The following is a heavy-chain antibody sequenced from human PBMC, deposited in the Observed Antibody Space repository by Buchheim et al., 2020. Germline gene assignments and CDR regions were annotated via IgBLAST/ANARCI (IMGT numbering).Heavy chain of an antibody. CDR2: INHSGST. V-gene: IGHV4-34*01. CDR1: GGSFSGYY. CDR3: ARGRYNWNSKGAEYFQH. D-gene: IGHD1-7*01. J-gene: IGHJ1*01. Sequence: QVQLQQWGAGLLKPSETLSLTCAVYGGSFSGYYWSWIRQPPGKGLEWIGEINHSGSTNYNPSLKSRVTISVDTSKNQFSLTLSSVTAADTAVYYCARGRYNWNSKGAEYFQHWGQGTL.